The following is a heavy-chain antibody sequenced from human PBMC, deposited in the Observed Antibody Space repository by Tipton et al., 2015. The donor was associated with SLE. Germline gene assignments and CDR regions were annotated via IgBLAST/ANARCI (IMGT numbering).Heavy chain of an antibody. V-gene: IGHV3-74*01. CDR2: INSDGSST. D-gene: IGHD6-13*01. J-gene: IGHJ4*02. CDR3: AREAVRSSWYVVDS. Sequence: SLRLSCAASGFPFRSHWMHWVRQVPGKGLVWVSLINSDGSSTNYADSVKGRFTISRDNAKNTLYLQMSSLRVEDTAVYYCAREAVRSSWYVVDSWGQGTLVTGAS. CDR1: GFPFRSHW.